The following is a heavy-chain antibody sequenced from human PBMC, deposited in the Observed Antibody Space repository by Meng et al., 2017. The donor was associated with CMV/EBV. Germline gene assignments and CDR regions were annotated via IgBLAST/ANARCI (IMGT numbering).Heavy chain of an antibody. Sequence: SETLSLTCTVSGGSISSYYWSWIRQPPGKGLEWIGYIYYSGSTNYNPSLKSRVTISVDTSKNQFSLKLSSVTAADPAVYYCARILGGYWAAAWFDPWGQGTLVTVSS. CDR3: ARILGGYWAAAWFDP. CDR2: IYYSGST. V-gene: IGHV4-59*01. CDR1: GGSISSYY. J-gene: IGHJ5*02. D-gene: IGHD2-21*02.